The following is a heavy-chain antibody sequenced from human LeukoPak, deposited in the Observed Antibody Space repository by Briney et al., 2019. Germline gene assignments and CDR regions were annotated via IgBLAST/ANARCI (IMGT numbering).Heavy chain of an antibody. Sequence: GGSLRLSCSATGFTFGDFGMSWFRQAPGKGLEWVGLIRSEGYGGTTEYAASVKGRFTISRDDSKSTAYLQMNSLKTEDSAVYYCTTAGFDYWGQGTLVTVSS. CDR1: GFTFGDFG. V-gene: IGHV3-49*03. CDR2: IRSEGYGGTT. D-gene: IGHD2-21*02. J-gene: IGHJ4*02. CDR3: TTAGFDY.